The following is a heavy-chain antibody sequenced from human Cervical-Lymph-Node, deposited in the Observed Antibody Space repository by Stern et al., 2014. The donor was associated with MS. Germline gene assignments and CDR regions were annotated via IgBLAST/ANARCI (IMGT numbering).Heavy chain of an antibody. V-gene: IGHV4-59*01. CDR3: VRDRNWNSGVDI. D-gene: IGHD1-1*01. Sequence: QVQLQDSGPGLVKPSETLSLTCTVSGGSISTYYWSWIRQPPGKELEWIGYIYGTGGTNYNPSLKSRLTISEDTSKNQVSLQLTSVTAADTAVYYCVRDRNWNSGVDIWGQGTMVTVSS. CDR2: IYGTGGT. CDR1: GGSISTYY. J-gene: IGHJ3*02.